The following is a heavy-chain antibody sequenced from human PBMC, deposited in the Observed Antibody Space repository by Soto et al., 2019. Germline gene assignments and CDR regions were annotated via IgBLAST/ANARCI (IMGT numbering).Heavy chain of an antibody. V-gene: IGHV3-43*01. CDR3: AKDRVAVTGAYYYGLDV. CDR1: GFTFDDYT. D-gene: IGHD6-19*01. CDR2: ISWDGGST. Sequence: GGSLRLSCAASGFTFDDYTMHWVRQAPGKGLEWVSLISWDGGSTSYADSVKGRFIISRDNSENSLYLQMDSLRTEDTAFYYCAKDRVAVTGAYYYGLDVWGQGTTVTVSS. J-gene: IGHJ6*02.